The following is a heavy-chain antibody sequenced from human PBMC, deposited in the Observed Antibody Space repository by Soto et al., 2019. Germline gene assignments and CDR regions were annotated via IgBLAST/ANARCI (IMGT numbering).Heavy chain of an antibody. D-gene: IGHD5-18*01. V-gene: IGHV3-48*02. J-gene: IGHJ4*02. CDR1: GFTLNTYS. CDR3: ARDPSSGYSNFDY. Sequence: GSLRLSCAASGFTLNTYSMNWVRQAPGKGLEWVSYISTSSGAIYYADSVKGRFTISRDNAKNSLYLQMDSLRDDDTAVYYCARDPSSGYSNFDYWGQGTLVTVSS. CDR2: ISTSSGAI.